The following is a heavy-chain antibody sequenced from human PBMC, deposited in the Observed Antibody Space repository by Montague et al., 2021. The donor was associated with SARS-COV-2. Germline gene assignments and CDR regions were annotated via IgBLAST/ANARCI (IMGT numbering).Heavy chain of an antibody. Sequence: CAISGDSVSSNIATWNWIRQSPSRGLEWLGRTYYRSKWYNDYAESVKSRITIDPDTSKHQFSLHLNSVTPEDMAVYYCARIPVGSKYYFDFWGQGTPVTVSS. CDR1: GDSVSSNIAT. CDR2: TYYRSKWYN. D-gene: IGHD2-2*01. J-gene: IGHJ4*02. V-gene: IGHV6-1*01. CDR3: ARIPVGSKYYFDF.